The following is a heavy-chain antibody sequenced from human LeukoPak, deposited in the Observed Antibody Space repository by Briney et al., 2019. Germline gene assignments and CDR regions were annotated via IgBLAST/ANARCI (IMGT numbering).Heavy chain of an antibody. Sequence: SVKVSCKASGGTFSSYVINWVRQAPGQGLEWMGRIIPILDIANNAQKFQGRVTVTADKSTSTAYMELSSLRSEDTAVYYCARGYPYYYGSGTPGPWGQGTLVTVSS. D-gene: IGHD3-10*01. V-gene: IGHV1-69*04. J-gene: IGHJ5*02. CDR3: ARGYPYYYGSGTPGP. CDR2: IIPILDIA. CDR1: GGTFSSYV.